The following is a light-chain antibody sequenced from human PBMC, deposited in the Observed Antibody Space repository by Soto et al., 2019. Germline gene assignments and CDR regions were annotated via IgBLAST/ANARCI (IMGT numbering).Light chain of an antibody. V-gene: IGKV3-11*01. CDR1: QSVSRY. CDR3: QQRSKWPIT. J-gene: IGKJ5*01. Sequence: EIVLTQPPATLSLSPGERATLSCRASQSVSRYLAWYQQKPGQAPRLFIYDASNRATGIPARFSGSGSGTDFTLTISSLENEDFAVYYCQQRSKWPITFGQGTRLENK. CDR2: DAS.